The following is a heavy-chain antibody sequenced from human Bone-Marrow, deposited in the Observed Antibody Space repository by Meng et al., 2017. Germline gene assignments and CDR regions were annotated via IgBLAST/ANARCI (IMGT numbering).Heavy chain of an antibody. CDR2: INHSGST. J-gene: IGHJ4*02. Sequence: HLRHAGPGLSTPSGTLSLTCALSGGSFSGYSWSRTRQPPGKGLEWIGEINHSGSTNYNPSLKSRVTISVDTSKNQFSLKLSSVTAADTAVYYCARGRVVAATNPKFDYWGQGTLVTVSS. CDR1: GGSFSGYS. CDR3: ARGRVVAATNPKFDY. D-gene: IGHD2-15*01. V-gene: IGHV4-34*01.